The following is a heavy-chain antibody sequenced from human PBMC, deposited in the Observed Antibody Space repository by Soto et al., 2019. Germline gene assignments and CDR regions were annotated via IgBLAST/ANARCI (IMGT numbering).Heavy chain of an antibody. V-gene: IGHV3-23*01. CDR2: ISGRGGTI. Sequence: GGSLGLSCVASGVTFNNFLMSWVRQAPGKGLEWVSGISGRGGTISYADSVKGRFTVSRDNSKSTLYLQMNSLRPEDTGVYYCARVTPGNNLYYFSGMDVWGQGTSVTVSS. J-gene: IGHJ6*02. D-gene: IGHD1-1*01. CDR3: ARVTPGNNLYYFSGMDV. CDR1: GVTFNNFL.